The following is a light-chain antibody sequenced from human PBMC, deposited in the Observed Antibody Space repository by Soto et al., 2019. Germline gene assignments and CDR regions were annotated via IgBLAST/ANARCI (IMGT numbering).Light chain of an antibody. Sequence: EIVLTQSPATLSLSPGERATLSCTASQSVSSYLAWYQRKPGQAPRLLIYDASNRATGIPARFSGSGSGTDFTLTISSLEPEDFALYYCQQRSNWITFGQGTRLEIK. CDR2: DAS. V-gene: IGKV3-11*01. CDR3: QQRSNWIT. CDR1: QSVSSY. J-gene: IGKJ5*01.